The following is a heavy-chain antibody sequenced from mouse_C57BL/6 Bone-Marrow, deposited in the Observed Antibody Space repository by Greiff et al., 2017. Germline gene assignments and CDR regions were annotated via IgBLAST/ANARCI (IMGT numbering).Heavy chain of an antibody. CDR1: GYTFTSYW. Sequence: QVQLQQSGAELVRPGTSVKLSCKASGYTFTSYWMHWVKQRPGHGLEWIGVIDPSDSYTNYNQKFKGKATLTVDTSSSTAYMQLSSLTSEDSAVYYCARELAFDYWGQGTTLTVSS. CDR2: IDPSDSYT. CDR3: ARELAFDY. V-gene: IGHV1-59*01. J-gene: IGHJ2*01.